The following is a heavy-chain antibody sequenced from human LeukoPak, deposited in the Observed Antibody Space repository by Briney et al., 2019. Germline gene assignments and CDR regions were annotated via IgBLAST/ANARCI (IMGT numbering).Heavy chain of an antibody. Sequence: GGSLRLSCVASGFTFSNYWLSWVRQAPGKGLEWVANIKFEGIEKYYVDSVQGRFTISRDNAKNSLYLQMNSLRAEDTAVYYCARLDEAFDNWGQGTLVTVSS. V-gene: IGHV3-7*01. J-gene: IGHJ4*02. CDR2: IKFEGIEK. CDR1: GFTFSNYW. D-gene: IGHD5-24*01. CDR3: ARLDEAFDN.